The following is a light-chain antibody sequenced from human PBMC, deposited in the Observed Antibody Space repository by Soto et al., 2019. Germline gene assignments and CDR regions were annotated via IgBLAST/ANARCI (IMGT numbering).Light chain of an antibody. V-gene: IGLV1-40*01. CDR2: GNS. CDR3: QSYDSSLSGPL. Sequence: QPVLTQPPSVSGAPGQRVTISCTGSSSNIGAGYDVHWYQQLPGTAPKLLIYGNSNRPSGVPDRFSGSKSGTSASXAIXGLQAEDEADYYCQSYDSSLSGPLFGGGTKLTVL. CDR1: SSNIGAGYD. J-gene: IGLJ2*01.